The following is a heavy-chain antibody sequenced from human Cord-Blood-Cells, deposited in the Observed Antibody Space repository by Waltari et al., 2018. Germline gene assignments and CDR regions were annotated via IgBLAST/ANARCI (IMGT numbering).Heavy chain of an antibody. CDR2: IYYSGST. CDR3: ASRMYYYYGMDV. CDR1: GSSISSYY. Sequence: QVQLQESGPGLVKPSEPLSLTCTVSGSSISSYYWSWIRQPPGKGLEWIGYIYYSGSTNYNPSLKSRVTISVDTSKNQFSLKLSSVTAADTAVYYCASRMYYYYGMDVWGQGTTVTVSS. V-gene: IGHV4-59*01. J-gene: IGHJ6*02.